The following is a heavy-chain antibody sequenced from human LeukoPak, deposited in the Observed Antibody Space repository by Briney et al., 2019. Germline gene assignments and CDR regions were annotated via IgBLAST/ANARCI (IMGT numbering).Heavy chain of an antibody. CDR3: AKDRDYDILTGYYTTQEY. Sequence: GGSLRLSCAASGFTFSGYAMSWVRQAPGKGLEWVSAISGSGGSTYYADSVKGRFTISRDNSKNTLYLQMNSLRAKDTAVYYCAKDRDYDILTGYYTTQEYWGQGTLVTVSS. D-gene: IGHD3-9*01. V-gene: IGHV3-23*01. J-gene: IGHJ4*02. CDR2: ISGSGGST. CDR1: GFTFSGYA.